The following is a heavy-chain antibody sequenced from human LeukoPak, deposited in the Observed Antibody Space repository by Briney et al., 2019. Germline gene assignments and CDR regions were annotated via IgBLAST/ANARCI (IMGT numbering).Heavy chain of an antibody. CDR2: ISWDGGST. D-gene: IGHD2-15*01. CDR1: GFTFDDYA. Sequence: GGSLRLSCAASGFTFDDYAMHWVRQAPGKGLEWVSLISWDGGSTYYADSVKGRFTISRDNSKNSLYLQMNSLRAEDTALYYCAKGWRQHCSGGSCYSNLDYWGQGTLVTVSS. V-gene: IGHV3-43D*03. CDR3: AKGWRQHCSGGSCYSNLDY. J-gene: IGHJ4*02.